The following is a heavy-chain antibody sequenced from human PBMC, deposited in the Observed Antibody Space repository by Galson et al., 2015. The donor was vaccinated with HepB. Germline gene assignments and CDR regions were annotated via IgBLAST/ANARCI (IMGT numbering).Heavy chain of an antibody. J-gene: IGHJ4*02. CDR2: ISSSSSYI. Sequence: LRLSCAASGFTFSSYSMNWVRQAPGKGLEWVSSISSSSSYIYYADSVKGRFTISRDNAKNSLYLQMNSLRAEDTAVYYCAREEIGVGATTLDYWGQGTLVTVSS. V-gene: IGHV3-21*01. CDR1: GFTFSSYS. CDR3: AREEIGVGATTLDY. D-gene: IGHD1-26*01.